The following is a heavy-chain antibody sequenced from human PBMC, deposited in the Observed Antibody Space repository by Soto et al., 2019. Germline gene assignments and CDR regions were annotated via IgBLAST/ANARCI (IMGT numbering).Heavy chain of an antibody. CDR3: AATTYDFWSGYALNYYYYYGMDV. D-gene: IGHD3-3*01. Sequence: SVKVSCKASGFTFTSSAVQWVRQARGQRLEWIGWIVVGSGNTNYAQKFQERVTITRDMSTSTAYMELSSLRSEDTAVYYCAATTYDFWSGYALNYYYYYGMDVWGQGTTVTVSS. J-gene: IGHJ6*02. V-gene: IGHV1-58*01. CDR1: GFTFTSSA. CDR2: IVVGSGNT.